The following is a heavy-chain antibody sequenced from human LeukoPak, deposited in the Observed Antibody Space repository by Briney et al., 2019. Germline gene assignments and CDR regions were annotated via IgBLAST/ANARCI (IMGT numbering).Heavy chain of an antibody. CDR2: IYYSGST. J-gene: IGHJ4*02. CDR1: GGSISSYY. Sequence: KPSETLSLTCTVSGGSISSYYWSWIRQPPGKGLEWIGYIYYSGSTNYNPSLKSRVTISVDTSKNQFSLKLSSVTAADTAVYYCARARVAAISGMYYFDYWGQGTLVTVSS. CDR3: ARARVAAISGMYYFDY. V-gene: IGHV4-59*08. D-gene: IGHD2-15*01.